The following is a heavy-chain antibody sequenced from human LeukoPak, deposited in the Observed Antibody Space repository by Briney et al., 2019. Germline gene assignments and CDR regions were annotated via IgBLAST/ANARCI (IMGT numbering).Heavy chain of an antibody. V-gene: IGHV3-30*18. CDR1: GFTFNTYA. D-gene: IGHD2-2*01. CDR3: ANVRHPFVVAPAALDC. J-gene: IGHJ4*02. Sequence: PGRSLRLSCAASGFTFNTYAMHWVRQAPGKGLAWVALISYDGSNKYYADSVKGRFTISRDNSKNTLYLQMNSLRAEDTAVYYCANVRHPFVVAPAALDCWGQGTLVTVSS. CDR2: ISYDGSNK.